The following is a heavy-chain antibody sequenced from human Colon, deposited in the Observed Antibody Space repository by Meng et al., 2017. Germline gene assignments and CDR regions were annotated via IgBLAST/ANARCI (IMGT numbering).Heavy chain of an antibody. Sequence: GESLKISCAASGFTFSDHYMDWVRQAPGKGLEWVGRTRNRANSYTTEYAASVKGRFTISRGDSKNSLYVQMNSLKTEDTAVYFCARAAVAGVGATPYYFDYWGQGTLVTVSS. D-gene: IGHD1-26*01. J-gene: IGHJ4*02. V-gene: IGHV3-72*01. CDR2: TRNRANSYTT. CDR3: ARAAVAGVGATPYYFDY. CDR1: GFTFSDHY.